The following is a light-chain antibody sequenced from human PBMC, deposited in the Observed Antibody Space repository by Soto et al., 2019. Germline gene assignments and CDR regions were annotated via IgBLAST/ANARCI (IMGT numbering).Light chain of an antibody. CDR1: QSITNNY. Sequence: EIVLTQSPGTLSLSPGERATLSCRASQSITNNYLAWYQQKPGQAPRLLIYGASSRVTGIPDRFSGSGSGTDFTLNISRPEPEDFAVYYCQQYGSSPITFGQGTRLEMK. CDR2: GAS. J-gene: IGKJ5*01. CDR3: QQYGSSPIT. V-gene: IGKV3-20*01.